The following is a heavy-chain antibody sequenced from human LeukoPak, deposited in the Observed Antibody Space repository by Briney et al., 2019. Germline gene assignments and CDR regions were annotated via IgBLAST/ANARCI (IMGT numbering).Heavy chain of an antibody. CDR3: ARGRGQWLPGFDY. V-gene: IGHV4-59*01. CDR1: GGSISNYY. Sequence: SETLSLTCSLSGGSISNYYWSWIRQPPGKGLEWIGYIYYSGSTNYNPSLKSRVTISVDTSKNQFSLKLSSVTAADTAVYYCARGRGQWLPGFDYWGQGTLVTVSS. D-gene: IGHD6-19*01. J-gene: IGHJ4*02. CDR2: IYYSGST.